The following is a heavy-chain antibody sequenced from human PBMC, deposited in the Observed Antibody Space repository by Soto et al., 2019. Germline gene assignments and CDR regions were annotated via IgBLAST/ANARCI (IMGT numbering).Heavy chain of an antibody. J-gene: IGHJ4*02. D-gene: IGHD5-12*01. CDR2: IWYDGSNK. V-gene: IGHV3-33*03. Sequence: QVQLVESGGGVVQPGRSLRLSCAASGFTFSSYGMHWVRQAPGKGLEGVAVIWYDGSNKYYADSVKGRFTISRDNSKNTLYLQMNSLSAEHTAVYYCATAEDIVATIRAYWGQGTLVTVSS. CDR1: GFTFSSYG. CDR3: ATAEDIVATIRAY.